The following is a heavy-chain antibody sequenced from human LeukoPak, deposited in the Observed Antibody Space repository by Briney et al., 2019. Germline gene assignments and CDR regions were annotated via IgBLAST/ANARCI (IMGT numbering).Heavy chain of an antibody. Sequence: GGSLRLSCAATGFTVSSNYMSWVRQAPGKGLEWVSVIYSGGSTYYADSVKGRFAISRDNSKNTLYLQMNSLRAEDTAVYYCAKDACSSSTCYAFDYWGQGTLVPVSS. CDR3: AKDACSSSTCYAFDY. J-gene: IGHJ4*02. V-gene: IGHV3-53*01. CDR1: GFTVSSNY. D-gene: IGHD2-2*01. CDR2: IYSGGST.